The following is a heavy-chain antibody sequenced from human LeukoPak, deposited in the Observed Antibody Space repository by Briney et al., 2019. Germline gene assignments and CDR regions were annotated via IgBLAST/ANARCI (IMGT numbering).Heavy chain of an antibody. Sequence: ASVKVSCKVSGYTLTELSMHWVRQAPGKGLEWMGGFDPEDGETIYAQKFQGRVTMIEDTSTDTAYMELSSLRSEDTAVYYCATDWEPYWGQGTLVTVSS. CDR2: FDPEDGET. CDR3: ATDWEPY. J-gene: IGHJ4*02. V-gene: IGHV1-24*01. CDR1: GYTLTELS. D-gene: IGHD1-14*01.